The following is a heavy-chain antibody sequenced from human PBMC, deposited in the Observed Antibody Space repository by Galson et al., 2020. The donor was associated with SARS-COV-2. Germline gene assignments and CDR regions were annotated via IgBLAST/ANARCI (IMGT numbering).Heavy chain of an antibody. J-gene: IGHJ6*02. D-gene: IGHD3-9*01. CDR2: LYYSGST. CDR3: ARVDDILTGYYYYGMDV. CDR1: GGSISSSRYY. Sequence: SETLSLTCTVPGGSISSSRYYWGWIRQQPGKGLEWIGSLYYSGSTHYNSSLKSRITISVDTSKNQFSLQLSCVTAADTAVDDCARVDDILTGYYYYGMDVWGRGTTVTVSS. V-gene: IGHV4-39*01.